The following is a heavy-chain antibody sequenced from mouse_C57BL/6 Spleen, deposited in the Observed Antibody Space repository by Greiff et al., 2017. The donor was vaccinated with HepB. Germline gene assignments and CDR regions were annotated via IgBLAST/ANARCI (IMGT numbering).Heavy chain of an antibody. CDR2: INPSSGYT. J-gene: IGHJ3*01. V-gene: IGHV1-7*01. D-gene: IGHD2-4*01. CDR3: ARLWDYDGGPWFAY. CDR1: GYTFTSYW. Sequence: QVQLQQSGAELAKPGASVKLSCKASGYTFTSYWMHWVKQRPGQGLEWIGYINPSSGYTKYNQKFKDKATLTVDKSSSTAYMQLSSLTYGDSAVYYCARLWDYDGGPWFAYWGQGTLVTVSA.